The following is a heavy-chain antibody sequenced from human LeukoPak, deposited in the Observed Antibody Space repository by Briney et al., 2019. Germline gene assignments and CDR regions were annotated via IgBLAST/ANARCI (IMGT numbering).Heavy chain of an antibody. CDR2: INTNTGKP. V-gene: IGHV7-4-1*02. D-gene: IGHD1-7*01. CDR3: ARSGADNWNYEFDY. CDR1: GYTFNTYA. Sequence: ASVKVSCKAFGYTFNTYAMNWVRQAPGQGLEWMGWINTNTGKPTYVQGFRGRFEFSLDTSVSTAYLQISSLKTEDTAVYYCARSGADNWNYEFDYWGQGTLVTVSS. J-gene: IGHJ4*02.